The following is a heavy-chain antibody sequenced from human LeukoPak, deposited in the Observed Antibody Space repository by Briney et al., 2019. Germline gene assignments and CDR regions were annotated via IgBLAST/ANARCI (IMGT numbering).Heavy chain of an antibody. CDR1: GGSISSGGYY. J-gene: IGHJ5*02. D-gene: IGHD3-10*01. V-gene: IGHV4-31*03. CDR3: ARSDGSGSSP. Sequence: SDTLSLTCTVSGGSISSGGYYWSWIRQHPGKGLEWIGYIYYSGSTYYNPSLKSRVTISVDTSKNQFSLKLSSVTAADTAVYYCARSDGSGSSPWGQGTLVTVSS. CDR2: IYYSGST.